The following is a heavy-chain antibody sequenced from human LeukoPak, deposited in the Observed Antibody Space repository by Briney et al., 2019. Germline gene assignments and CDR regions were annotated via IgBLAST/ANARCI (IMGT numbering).Heavy chain of an antibody. V-gene: IGHV3-9*01. CDR3: EKDGGRDTAAAYY. CDR1: GFTFDDYA. J-gene: IGHJ4*02. D-gene: IGHD6-13*01. CDR2: ILRNSGSI. Sequence: PGGSLRLSCAASGFTFDDYALHWVRPAPGKGLEWVSGILRNSGSIGYADSVKGRFTISRDDAKNSLYLQMNSLRAEDTALYYCEKDGGRDTAAAYYWGQGTLVSVSS.